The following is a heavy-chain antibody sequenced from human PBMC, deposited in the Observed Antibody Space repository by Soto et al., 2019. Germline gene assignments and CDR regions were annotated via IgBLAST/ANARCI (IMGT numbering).Heavy chain of an antibody. CDR3: ARDIAAAGYYYYYGMDV. CDR1: GYTFTSYG. CDR2: ISAYNGNT. V-gene: IGHV1-18*01. D-gene: IGHD6-13*01. J-gene: IGHJ6*02. Sequence: QVQLVQSGAEVKKPGASVKVSCKASGYTFTSYGISWVRQAPGQGLEWMGWISAYNGNTNYAQKLQGRVTMTTDTSTSTAYMELRSLRSDDTAVYYCARDIAAAGYYYYYGMDVWGQGTTVTVSS.